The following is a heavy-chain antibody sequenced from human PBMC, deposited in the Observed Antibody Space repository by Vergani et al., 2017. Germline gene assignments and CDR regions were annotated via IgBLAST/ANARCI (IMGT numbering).Heavy chain of an antibody. CDR3: ARDLRIAVAGRDFGY. Sequence: QVQLVQSGAEVKKPGASVKVSCKASGYTFTSYGISWVRQAPGQGLEWMGWISAYNGNTNYARKLQGRVTMTTDTSTSTAYMELRSLRSDDTAMYYYARDLRIAVAGRDFGYWGQGTLVTVSS. CDR2: ISAYNGNT. J-gene: IGHJ4*02. V-gene: IGHV1-18*01. CDR1: GYTFTSYG. D-gene: IGHD6-13*01.